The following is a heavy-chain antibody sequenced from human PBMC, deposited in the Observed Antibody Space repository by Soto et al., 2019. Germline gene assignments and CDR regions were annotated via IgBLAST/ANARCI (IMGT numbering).Heavy chain of an antibody. CDR2: IKQDGSEK. CDR1: GFTFSSYW. J-gene: IGHJ3*02. CDR3: ARGGYCSSTSCQGPDAFDI. Sequence: GGSLRLSCAASGFTFSSYWMSWVRQAPGKGLEWVANIKQDGSEKYYVDSVKGRFTISRDNAKNSLYLQMNSLRAEDTAVYYCARGGYCSSTSCQGPDAFDIWGQGTMVTV. V-gene: IGHV3-7*03. D-gene: IGHD2-2*01.